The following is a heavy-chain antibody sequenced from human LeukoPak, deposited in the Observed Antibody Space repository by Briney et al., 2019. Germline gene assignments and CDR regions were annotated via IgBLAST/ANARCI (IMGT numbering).Heavy chain of an antibody. D-gene: IGHD1-26*01. CDR3: ARRGSGSYPT. Sequence: PSETLSLTCTVSGYSISRGYYWGWIRQPPGKGLEWIGSIYHSGSTNYNPSLKSRVTISVDTSKNQFSLKLSSVTAADTAVYYCARRGSGSYPTWGQGTLVTVSS. CDR1: GYSISRGYY. J-gene: IGHJ4*02. V-gene: IGHV4-38-2*02. CDR2: IYHSGST.